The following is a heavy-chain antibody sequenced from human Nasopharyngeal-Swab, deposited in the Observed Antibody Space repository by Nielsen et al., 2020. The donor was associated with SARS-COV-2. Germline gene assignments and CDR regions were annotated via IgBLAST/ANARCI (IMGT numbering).Heavy chain of an antibody. V-gene: IGHV3-33*01. CDR1: GFIFSRYG. CDR3: ARDRGATTYGMDV. D-gene: IGHD5-12*01. Sequence: CAEFGFIFSRYGMQWVCQAPGKGLEWVVVTWYDESNKYYADSVKGRITISRDNSKNTLYLQMNNLRAEDTAVYYCARDRGATTYGMDVWGQGTTVTVSS. J-gene: IGHJ6*02. CDR2: TWYDESNK.